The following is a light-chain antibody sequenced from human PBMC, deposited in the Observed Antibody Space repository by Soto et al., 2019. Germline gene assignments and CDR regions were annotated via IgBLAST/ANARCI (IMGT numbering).Light chain of an antibody. CDR1: ISNIGTNY. CDR2: SND. Sequence: QSVLTQSPAASGTPGQRVTISCSGTISNIGTNYVYWYQQLPGTAPKVLIYSNDKRPSGVPDRFSGSKSGTSASLAISGLRSEDEADYYCAAWDDSLSGPLFGGGTKLTVL. V-gene: IGLV1-47*01. J-gene: IGLJ2*01. CDR3: AAWDDSLSGPL.